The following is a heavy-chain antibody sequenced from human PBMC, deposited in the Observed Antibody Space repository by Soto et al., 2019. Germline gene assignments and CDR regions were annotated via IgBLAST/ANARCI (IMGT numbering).Heavy chain of an antibody. CDR2: ISGSGGST. J-gene: IGHJ6*02. CDR1: GFTFSSYA. D-gene: IGHD3-10*01. CDR3: AKALKYLYGPDYGMDV. V-gene: IGHV3-23*01. Sequence: EVQLLESGGGLVQPGGSLRLSCAASGFTFSSYAMSWVRQAPGKGLEWVSAISGSGGSTYYADSVKGRFTISRDNSKNTLYLQMNSLRAEDTAVYYCAKALKYLYGPDYGMDVWGQGTTVTVSS.